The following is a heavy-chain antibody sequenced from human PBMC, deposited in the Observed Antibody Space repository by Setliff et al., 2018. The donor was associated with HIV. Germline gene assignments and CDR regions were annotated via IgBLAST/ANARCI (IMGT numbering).Heavy chain of an antibody. CDR2: IASHGNWH. CDR3: ARENSFDY. Sequence: GGSLRLSCAASGFTLTDYPMHWVRQAPGNGLEWVAVIASHGNWHDYAASVKGRFTISRDTSRNTLYLQMNSLRVEDSALYYCARENSFDYWGQGTLVTVSS. V-gene: IGHV3-30*04. CDR1: GFTLTDYP. J-gene: IGHJ4*02.